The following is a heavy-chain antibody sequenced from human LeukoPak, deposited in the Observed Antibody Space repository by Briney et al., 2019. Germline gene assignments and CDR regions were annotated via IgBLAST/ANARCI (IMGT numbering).Heavy chain of an antibody. V-gene: IGHV3-30*04. D-gene: IGHD4-11*01. CDR1: GFTFSTYT. CDR2: ISYDGSNT. CDR3: ARAHPGDYSDFQFDY. J-gene: IGHJ4*02. Sequence: GGSLRLSCAASGFTFSTYTMHWVRQAPGKGLEWVALISYDGSNTYYADSVKGRFTISRDNAKNSLYLQMNSLRAEDTAVYYCARAHPGDYSDFQFDYWGQGTLVTVSS.